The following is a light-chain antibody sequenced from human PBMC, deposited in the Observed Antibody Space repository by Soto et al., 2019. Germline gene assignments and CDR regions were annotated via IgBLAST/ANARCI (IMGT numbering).Light chain of an antibody. V-gene: IGLV1-40*01. J-gene: IGLJ1*01. CDR1: SSNIGAGYD. Sequence: QSVLTQPPSVSGAPGQRVTISCTGSSSNIGAGYDVHWYQQRPGTAPKLLIFGTSHRPSGVPDRFSGSKSGTSASLAITGLQADDEADYYCQTSHSGLIGLIFGTGTKLTVL. CDR3: QTSHSGLIGLI. CDR2: GTS.